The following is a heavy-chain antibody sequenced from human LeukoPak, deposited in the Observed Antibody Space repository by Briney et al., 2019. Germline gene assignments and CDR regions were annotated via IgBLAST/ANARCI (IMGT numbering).Heavy chain of an antibody. CDR2: IYHTGST. Sequence: SETLSLTCNVSGGSLSSHYWSWVRQSPEKGLEWIGQIYHTGSTHYNPSLRSRFAISVDTSKNKFFLNVKSVTAADTAVYYCAREGRWGMKYYFDFWGQGTLVSVSS. CDR3: AREGRWGMKYYFDF. D-gene: IGHD4-23*01. J-gene: IGHJ4*02. V-gene: IGHV4-59*11. CDR1: GGSLSSHY.